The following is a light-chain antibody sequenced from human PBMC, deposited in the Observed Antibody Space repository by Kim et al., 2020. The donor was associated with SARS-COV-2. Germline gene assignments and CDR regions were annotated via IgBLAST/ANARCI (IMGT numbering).Light chain of an antibody. J-gene: IGLJ3*02. Sequence: QSALTQPASVSGSPGQSITISCTGTSSDVGAYNSVSWYQQHPGKAPKLMIYDVSNRPSGVSNRFSGSKSGNTASLTISGLRAEDEADYYCSSYTRSITVVFGGGTQLNVL. CDR3: SSYTRSITVV. CDR2: DVS. CDR1: SSDVGAYNS. V-gene: IGLV2-14*03.